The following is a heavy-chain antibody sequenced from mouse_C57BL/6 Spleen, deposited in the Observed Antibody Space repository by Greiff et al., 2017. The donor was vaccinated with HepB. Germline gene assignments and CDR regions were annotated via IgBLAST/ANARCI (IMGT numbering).Heavy chain of an antibody. CDR2: IRSKSNNYAT. D-gene: IGHD2-2*01. J-gene: IGHJ4*01. CDR1: GFSFNTYA. V-gene: IGHV10-1*01. Sequence: EVQVVESGGGLVQPKGSLKLSCAASGFSFNTYAMNWVRQAPGRGVEWVARIRSKSNNYATYYSDSVKDRFTIYRDDSEIMLYLQMNNLKTEDTAMYYCVMKVTTGMDYWGQGTSVTVSS. CDR3: VMKVTTGMDY.